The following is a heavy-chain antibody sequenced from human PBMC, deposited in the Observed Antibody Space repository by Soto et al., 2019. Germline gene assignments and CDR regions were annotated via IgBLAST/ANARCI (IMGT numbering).Heavy chain of an antibody. CDR1: GFTFSSYA. CDR3: AKVLGRVWGAVAGTFDY. D-gene: IGHD6-19*01. CDR2: ISGSGGST. Sequence: EVQLLESGGGLVQPGGSLRLSCAASGFTFSSYAMSWVRQAPGKGLEWVSVISGSGGSTYYADSVKGRFTISRDNSKNTLYLQMNSLRAEDTAVYYCAKVLGRVWGAVAGTFDYWGQGTLVTVSS. J-gene: IGHJ4*02. V-gene: IGHV3-23*01.